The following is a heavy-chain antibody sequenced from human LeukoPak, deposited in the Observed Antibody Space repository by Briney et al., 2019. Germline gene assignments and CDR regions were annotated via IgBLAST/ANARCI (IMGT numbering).Heavy chain of an antibody. J-gene: IGHJ6*03. CDR1: GFTFSSYS. CDR2: ISSSSSTI. V-gene: IGHV3-48*04. Sequence: GGSLRLSCAASGFTFSSYSMNWVRQAPGKGLEWVSCISSSSSTIYYADSVKGRFTISRDNAKNSLYLQMNSLRAEDTAVYYCARLWFGEFLYYYYMDVWGKGTTVTVSS. D-gene: IGHD3-10*01. CDR3: ARLWFGEFLYYYYMDV.